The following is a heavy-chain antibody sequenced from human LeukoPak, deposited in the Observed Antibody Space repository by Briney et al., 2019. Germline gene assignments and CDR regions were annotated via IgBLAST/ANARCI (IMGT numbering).Heavy chain of an antibody. CDR3: ARGRAAAGTSYFDY. CDR2: INPNSGGT. J-gene: IGHJ4*02. D-gene: IGHD6-13*01. V-gene: IGHV1-2*02. Sequence: ASVKVSCKASGYTFTGYYMHWVRQAPGQGLEWMVWINPNSGGTNYAQKFQGRVTMTRDTSISTAYMELSRLRSDDTAVYYCARGRAAAGTSYFDYWGQGTLVTVSS. CDR1: GYTFTGYY.